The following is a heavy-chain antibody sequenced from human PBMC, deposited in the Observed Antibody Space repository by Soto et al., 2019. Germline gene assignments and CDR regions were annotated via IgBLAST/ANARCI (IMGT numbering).Heavy chain of an antibody. CDR3: ARARVATISTYAFDI. CDR1: GYTFTGYY. D-gene: IGHD5-12*01. Sequence: ASVKVSCKASGYTFTGYYMHWVRQAPGQGLEWMGWINPNSGGTNYAQKFQGWVTMTRDTSISTAYMELSRLRSDDTAVYYCARARVATISTYAFDIWGQGTMVTVSS. J-gene: IGHJ3*02. V-gene: IGHV1-2*04. CDR2: INPNSGGT.